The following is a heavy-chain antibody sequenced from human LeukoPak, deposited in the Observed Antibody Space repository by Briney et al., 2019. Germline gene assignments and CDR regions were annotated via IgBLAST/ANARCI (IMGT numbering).Heavy chain of an antibody. Sequence: GESLKISCKGSGYRFTSYWVSWVRQMPGKGMEWMGRIDPSDSYTNYSPSFQGHVTTSADKSISTAYLQWSSLKASDTDMYYCANGIAAGGGFNDWGQGTQVTVSS. V-gene: IGHV5-10-1*01. CDR2: IDPSDSYT. D-gene: IGHD6-13*01. CDR3: ANGIAAGGGFND. CDR1: GYRFTSYW. J-gene: IGHJ4*02.